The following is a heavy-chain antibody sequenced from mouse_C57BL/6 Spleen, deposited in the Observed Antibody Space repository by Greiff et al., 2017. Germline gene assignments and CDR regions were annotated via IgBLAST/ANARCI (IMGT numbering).Heavy chain of an antibody. D-gene: IGHD1-1*01. Sequence: VKVVESAPGLVQPSQSLSITCTVSGFSLTSYGVHWVRQSPGKGLEWLGVIWSGGSTDYNAAFISRLSISKDNSKSQVFFKMNSLQADDTAIYYCARGDYGSSYTSAFYAMDYWGQGTSVTVSS. CDR3: ARGDYGSSYTSAFYAMDY. V-gene: IGHV2-2*01. CDR2: IWSGGST. CDR1: GFSLTSYG. J-gene: IGHJ4*01.